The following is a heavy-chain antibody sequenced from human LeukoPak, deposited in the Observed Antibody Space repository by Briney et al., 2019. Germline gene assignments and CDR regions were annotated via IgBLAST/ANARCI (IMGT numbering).Heavy chain of an antibody. D-gene: IGHD3-3*01. CDR1: GFTFSSYW. V-gene: IGHV3-7*01. J-gene: IGHJ4*02. CDR2: IKQDGSEK. CDR3: ARDVTIFGVVIEYYFDY. Sequence: GGSLRLSCAASGFTFSSYWMSWVRQAPGKGLEWVANIKQDGSEKYYVDSVKGRFTISRDNAKNSVYLQMNSLRAEDTAVYYCARDVTIFGVVIEYYFDYWGQGTLVTVSS.